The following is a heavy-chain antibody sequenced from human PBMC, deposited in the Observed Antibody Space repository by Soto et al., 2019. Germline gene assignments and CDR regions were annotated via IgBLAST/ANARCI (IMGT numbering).Heavy chain of an antibody. CDR2: VTADGGS. Sequence: EVQVLESGGGLVQPGGSLRLSCEGSGFTVSSHAMTWIRQAPGKGPEWVSTVTADGGSYYADAVKGRFAMSRDTSEHTLYVQMNRLGAEDTAAYYCAPHVYCSGGSCHYDAFAIRGQGTMVTVSS. J-gene: IGHJ3*02. CDR3: APHVYCSGGSCHYDAFAI. D-gene: IGHD2-15*01. CDR1: GFTVSSHA. V-gene: IGHV3-23*01.